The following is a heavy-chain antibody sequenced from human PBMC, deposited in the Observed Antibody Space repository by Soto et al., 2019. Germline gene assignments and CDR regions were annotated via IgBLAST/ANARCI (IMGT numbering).Heavy chain of an antibody. CDR2: ITRSSSAI. CDR3: ARLYTSGWYFDH. CDR1: GFTFSSYS. V-gene: IGHV3-48*02. D-gene: IGHD6-19*01. Sequence: EVQLVESGGGLVQPGGSLRLSCAASGFTFSSYSMNWVRQAPGKGLEWVSYITRSSSAIYYADSVKVRFTTSRDNGKNSLYLQMNSLRDEDTAVYYCARLYTSGWYFDHWGQGTLVTVSS. J-gene: IGHJ4*02.